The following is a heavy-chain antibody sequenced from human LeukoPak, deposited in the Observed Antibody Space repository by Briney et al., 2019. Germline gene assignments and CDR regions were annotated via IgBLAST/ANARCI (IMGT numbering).Heavy chain of an antibody. D-gene: IGHD3-22*01. CDR2: IYSGGST. V-gene: IGHV3-66*01. CDR1: GFTVSSNY. CDR3: ARDHYYDSSGYYHDY. J-gene: IGHJ4*02. Sequence: PGGSLRLSCAAFGFTVSSNYMSWVRQAPGKGLEWVSVIYSGGSTYYADSVKGRFTISRDNSKNTLYLQMDSLRAEDTAVYYCARDHYYDSSGYYHDYWGQGTLVTVSS.